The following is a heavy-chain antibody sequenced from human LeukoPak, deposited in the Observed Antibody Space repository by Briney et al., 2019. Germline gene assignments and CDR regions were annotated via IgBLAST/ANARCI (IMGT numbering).Heavy chain of an antibody. CDR2: INHSGST. CDR3: ARGDTYGSYFDL. V-gene: IGHV4-34*01. J-gene: IGHJ2*01. Sequence: SETLSLTCTVYGGSFSDYYWYWIRQPPAKGLEWIGEINHSGSTNYNPSLKSRVTISTDTPENQFSLKVTSVTAADTAVYYCARGDTYGSYFDLWGRGTLVTASS. CDR1: GGSFSDYY. D-gene: IGHD5-18*01.